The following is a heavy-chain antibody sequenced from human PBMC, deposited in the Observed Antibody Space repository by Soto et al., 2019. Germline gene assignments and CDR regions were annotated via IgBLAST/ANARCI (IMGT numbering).Heavy chain of an antibody. CDR1: GGTFSSYA. Sequence: SVKVSCKASGGTFSSYAISWVRQAPGQGLEWMGGIIPIFGTANYAQKFQGRVTVTADESTSTAYMELSSLRSEDTAVYYCAPGGYSYGWNYYYYGMDVWGQGTTVTVSS. D-gene: IGHD5-18*01. CDR2: IIPIFGTA. V-gene: IGHV1-69*13. CDR3: APGGYSYGWNYYYYGMDV. J-gene: IGHJ6*02.